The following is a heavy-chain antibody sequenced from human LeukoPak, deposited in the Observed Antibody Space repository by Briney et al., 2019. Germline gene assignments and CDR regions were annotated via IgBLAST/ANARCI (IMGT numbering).Heavy chain of an antibody. D-gene: IGHD3-22*01. CDR2: ISYDGSNK. CDR3: ARIVVVIRGGGDYFDY. CDR1: GFTFSSYA. J-gene: IGHJ4*02. V-gene: IGHV3-30-3*01. Sequence: GRSLRLSCAASGFTFSSYAMHWVRQAPGKGLEWVAVISYDGSNKYYADSVKGRFTISRDNSKNTLYLQRNSLRAEDTAVYYCARIVVVIRGGGDYFDYWGQGTLVTVSS.